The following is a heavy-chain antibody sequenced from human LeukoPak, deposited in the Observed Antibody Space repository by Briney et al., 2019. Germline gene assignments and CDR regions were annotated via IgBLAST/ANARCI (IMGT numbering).Heavy chain of an antibody. V-gene: IGHV4-34*01. CDR2: INHSGST. CDR1: GGSFSGYY. Sequence: SETLSLTCAVYGGSFSGYYWSWIRQPPGKGLEWIGEINHSGSTNYNPSLKSRVTISVDTSKNQFSLKLSSVTAADTAVYYCACLSQLWLLDYWGQGTLVTVSS. J-gene: IGHJ4*02. D-gene: IGHD5-18*01. CDR3: ACLSQLWLLDY.